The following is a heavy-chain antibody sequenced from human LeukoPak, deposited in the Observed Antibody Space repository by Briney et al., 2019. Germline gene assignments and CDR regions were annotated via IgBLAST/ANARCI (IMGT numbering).Heavy chain of an antibody. CDR1: GFTFSNYW. V-gene: IGHV3-7*01. CDR2: IKRDGSDN. CDR3: ARMYYVRGVLFYYFDY. J-gene: IGHJ4*02. Sequence: GGSLRLSCAASGFTFSNYWMSWVRQAPGKGLEWVANIKRDGSDNYYVGSVEGRFTISRDNAKNSLYLQMNSLRAEDTAVYYCARMYYVRGVLFYYFDYWGQGTLVTVSS. D-gene: IGHD3-10*01.